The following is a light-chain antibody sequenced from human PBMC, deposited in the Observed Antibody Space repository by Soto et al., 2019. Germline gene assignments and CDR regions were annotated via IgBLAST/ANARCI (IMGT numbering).Light chain of an antibody. Sequence: EIVLTQSPATLSLSPGERATLSCRASQSVSSCLAWYQQKPGQAPRLLIYDASNRTTGTPGRFSGSGCGTACTLTISSLAREDVAVYYCQQYGSSGTFGQGTKVEIK. CDR3: QQYGSSGT. J-gene: IGKJ1*01. CDR1: QSVSSC. V-gene: IGKV3-11*01. CDR2: DAS.